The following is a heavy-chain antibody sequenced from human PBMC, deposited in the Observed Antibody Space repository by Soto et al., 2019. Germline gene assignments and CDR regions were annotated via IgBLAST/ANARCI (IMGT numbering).Heavy chain of an antibody. CDR3: ATRYCSGGSCYSAALGY. V-gene: IGHV3-11*01. CDR1: GFTFSDFY. D-gene: IGHD2-15*01. CDR2: ISSSGSTI. J-gene: IGHJ4*02. Sequence: QVQLVESGGGLVKPGGSLRLSCAASGFTFSDFYMSWIRQAPGKGLEWVSYISSSGSTIYYADSVKGRFTISRDNAKNSLYLQMNSLRAEDTAVYYCATRYCSGGSCYSAALGYCGQGTLVTVSS.